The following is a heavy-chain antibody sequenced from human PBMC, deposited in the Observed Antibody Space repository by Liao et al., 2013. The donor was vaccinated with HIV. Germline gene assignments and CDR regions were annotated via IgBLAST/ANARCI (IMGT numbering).Heavy chain of an antibody. CDR3: ASERAALDI. CDR1: GVSINIRRYY. Sequence: QVQLQESGPGLVKPSETLSLTCTVSGVSINIRRYYWSWIRQPAGKGLEWIGRFHTSGSTNYNPSLKSRVTISVDTSKNQFSLKLSSVTAADTAVYYCASERAALDIWGQGTMVTVSS. D-gene: IGHD2-15*01. CDR2: FHTSGST. V-gene: IGHV4-61*02. J-gene: IGHJ3*02.